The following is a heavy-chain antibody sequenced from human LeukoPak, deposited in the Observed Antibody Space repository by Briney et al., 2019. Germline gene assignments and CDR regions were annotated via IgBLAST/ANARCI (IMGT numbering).Heavy chain of an antibody. D-gene: IGHD2-21*02. CDR2: INPSGCST. CDR3: ARDGPHCGGDCYPPYYYMDV. Sequence: ASVKVSCKASGYTFTSYYMHWVRQAPGQGLEWMGIINPSGCSTSYAQKFQGRVTMTRDMSTSTVYMELSSLRSEDTAVYYCARDGPHCGGDCYPPYYYMDVWGKGTTVTVSS. J-gene: IGHJ6*03. V-gene: IGHV1-46*01. CDR1: GYTFTSYY.